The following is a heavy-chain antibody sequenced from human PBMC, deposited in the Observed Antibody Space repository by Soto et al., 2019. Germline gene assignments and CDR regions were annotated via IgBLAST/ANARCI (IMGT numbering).Heavy chain of an antibody. J-gene: IGHJ5*02. CDR2: IYYSGST. V-gene: IGHV4-39*01. CDR3: ARQKYYDVLSGYSKNWFDP. D-gene: IGHD3-3*01. CDR1: GGSISSGSYY. Sequence: SETLSLTCTVSGGSISSGSYYWGWIRQPPGKGLEWIGSIYYSGSTYYNPSLKSRVTMSVDTSKNQFSLSLSSVTAADTAVYYCARQKYYDVLSGYSKNWFDPWRQGTLVTVSS.